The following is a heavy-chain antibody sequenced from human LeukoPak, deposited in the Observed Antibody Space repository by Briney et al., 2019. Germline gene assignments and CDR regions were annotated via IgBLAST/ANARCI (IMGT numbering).Heavy chain of an antibody. D-gene: IGHD2-15*01. J-gene: IGHJ4*02. CDR2: ISSGGTTI. CDR1: GFTFSNHA. Sequence: GGSLRLSCAASGFTFSNHAMSWVRQAPGKGLEWVSYISSGGTTIHYADSVKGRFTISRDNAKNSLFLQMNNLRAEDTALYYCARAPALSGGLDYWGQGTLVTVSS. CDR3: ARAPALSGGLDY. V-gene: IGHV3-48*03.